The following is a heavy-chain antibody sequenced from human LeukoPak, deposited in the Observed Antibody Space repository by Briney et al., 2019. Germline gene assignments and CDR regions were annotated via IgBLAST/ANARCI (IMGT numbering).Heavy chain of an antibody. V-gene: IGHV4-59*08. CDR2: ISDIGST. CDR1: GGSISSYY. Sequence: PSETLSLTCTVSGGSISSYYWSWIRQPPGKGLEWIAYISDIGSTNYNPSLKSRVTISVDTSKNQFSLKLSSVTAADTAVYYCARHFTIAAHFDYWGQGTLVTVSS. J-gene: IGHJ4*02. CDR3: ARHFTIAAHFDY. D-gene: IGHD6-13*01.